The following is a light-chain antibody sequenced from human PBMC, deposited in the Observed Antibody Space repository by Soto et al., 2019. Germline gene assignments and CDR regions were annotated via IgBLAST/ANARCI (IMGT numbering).Light chain of an antibody. V-gene: IGKV3-11*01. CDR2: DAS. CDR3: QQRSDWPPIT. Sequence: EVVFTQSPDTLSLSPGDRATLSCRASQSVSTYLAWYQQKPGQAPRLLIYDASNRATGIPARFSGSGSGTDFTLTISSLEPEDFAVYYCQQRSDWPPITFGQGTRLENK. J-gene: IGKJ5*01. CDR1: QSVSTY.